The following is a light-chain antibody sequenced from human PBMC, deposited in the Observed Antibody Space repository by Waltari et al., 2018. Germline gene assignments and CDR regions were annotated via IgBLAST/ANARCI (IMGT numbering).Light chain of an antibody. J-gene: IGKJ1*01. CDR3: QHYVRLPAT. V-gene: IGKV3-20*01. CDR1: QSVSRT. CDR2: GAS. Sequence: IVFTQSPGTLPLSPGERATLPCRASQSVSRTLAWYQQKPGQAPKLLTYGASIRATGIPDRFTGSGSGTDFSLTISSLEPEDFAIYFCQHYVRLPATFGQGTKVEIK.